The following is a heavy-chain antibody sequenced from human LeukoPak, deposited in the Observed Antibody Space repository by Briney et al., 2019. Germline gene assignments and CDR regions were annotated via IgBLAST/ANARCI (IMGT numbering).Heavy chain of an antibody. Sequence: SETLSLTCAVYGGSFSGYYWSWIRQPPGKGLEWIGEINHSGSTNYNPSLKSRVTISVDTSKNQFSLKLSSVTAADTAVYYCARATIFQSYFDYWGQGTLVTVS. CDR2: INHSGST. CDR1: GGSFSGYY. J-gene: IGHJ4*02. CDR3: ARATIFQSYFDY. V-gene: IGHV4-34*01. D-gene: IGHD3-3*01.